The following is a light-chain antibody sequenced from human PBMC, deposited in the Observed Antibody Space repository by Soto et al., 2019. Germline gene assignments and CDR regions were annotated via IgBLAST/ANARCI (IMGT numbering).Light chain of an antibody. CDR3: HQYNTFPYT. Sequence: DIPLTQSPSTLSASVGDRVTITCRASESITTWLAWYQQKPGKAPKVLIHAASTFESGVPSRSSGSGSGTEFTLTISSLQPNDFAAYFCHQYNTFPYTFGKVTKLETK. CDR1: ESITTW. V-gene: IGKV1-5*01. CDR2: AAS. J-gene: IGKJ2*01.